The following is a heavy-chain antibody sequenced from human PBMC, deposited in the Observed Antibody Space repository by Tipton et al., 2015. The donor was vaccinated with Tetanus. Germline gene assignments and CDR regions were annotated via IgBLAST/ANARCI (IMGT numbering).Heavy chain of an antibody. CDR2: ISYSGST. V-gene: IGHV4-39*07. Sequence: LRLSCTVSGGSISSSRRFDCGWIRQPPGKGLEWIGTISYSGSTSYSPSLKRRVTMSVDTSRNQFSLNLTSMSDADTAAYYCARGTFHAFDFWGQGVQVTVSS. J-gene: IGHJ4*02. D-gene: IGHD2/OR15-2a*01. CDR1: GGSISSSRRFD. CDR3: ARGTFHAFDF.